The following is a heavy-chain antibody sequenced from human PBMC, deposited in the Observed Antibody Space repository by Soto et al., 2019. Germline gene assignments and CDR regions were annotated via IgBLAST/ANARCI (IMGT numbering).Heavy chain of an antibody. J-gene: IGHJ4*02. D-gene: IGHD3-22*01. Sequence: EVQLVESGGGLVKPGGSLRLSCAASGFTFSSYSMNWVRQAPGKGLEWVSSISSSSSFIYYADSLKGRFTISRDNAKNSLYLQMNSLRAEHTAVYYCARNPYYYDTSGYYYWGQGTLVTVSS. V-gene: IGHV3-21*01. CDR1: GFTFSSYS. CDR2: ISSSSSFI. CDR3: ARNPYYYDTSGYYY.